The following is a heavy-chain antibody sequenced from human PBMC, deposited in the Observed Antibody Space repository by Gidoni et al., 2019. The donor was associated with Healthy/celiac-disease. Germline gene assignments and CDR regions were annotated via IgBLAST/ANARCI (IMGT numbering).Heavy chain of an antibody. CDR3: AREWIAAAGSLEYYFDY. CDR2: INASNGNT. CDR1: GYTFTSYE. Sequence: QVLLVQSGAEVQKPGASVKVSCKASGYTFTSYEMHWVRQAPGQRLEWMGWINASNGNTKYSQKFQGRVTITRDTSASTAYMELSSLRSEDTAVYYCAREWIAAAGSLEYYFDYWGQGTLVTVSS. D-gene: IGHD6-13*01. J-gene: IGHJ4*02. V-gene: IGHV1-3*01.